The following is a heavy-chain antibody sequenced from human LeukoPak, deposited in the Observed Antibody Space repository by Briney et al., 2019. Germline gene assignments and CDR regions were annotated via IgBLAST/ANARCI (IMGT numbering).Heavy chain of an antibody. CDR2: IYYSGST. D-gene: IGHD1/OR15-1a*01. CDR1: GGSISSYY. CDR3: ARDNADNWNTGGFDY. J-gene: IGHJ4*02. Sequence: SETLSLTCTVSGGSISSYYWSWIRQPPGKGLEWIGYIYYSGSTNYNPSLKSRVTISVDTSKNQFSLKLSSVTAADTAVYYCARDNADNWNTGGFDYWGQGTLVTVSS. V-gene: IGHV4-59*01.